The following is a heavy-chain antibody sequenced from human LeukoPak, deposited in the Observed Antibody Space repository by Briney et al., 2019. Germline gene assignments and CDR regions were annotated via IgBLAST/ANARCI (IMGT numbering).Heavy chain of an antibody. V-gene: IGHV3-66*01. J-gene: IGHJ3*02. CDR2: IYSGGST. CDR1: GFTVSSNY. D-gene: IGHD5-12*01. CDR3: ARELSGDIGDAFDI. Sequence: GGSLRLSCAASGFTVSSNYMSWVRQAPGKGLEWVSVIYSGGSTYYADSVKGRFTISRDNSKNTLYLQMNSLRAEDTAVYYCARELSGDIGDAFDIWGQGTMVTVSS.